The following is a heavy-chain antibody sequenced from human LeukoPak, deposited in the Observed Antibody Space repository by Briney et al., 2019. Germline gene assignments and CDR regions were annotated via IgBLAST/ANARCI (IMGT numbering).Heavy chain of an antibody. CDR2: IYYSGST. CDR1: DGSFSSYS. J-gene: IGHJ3*02. V-gene: IGHV4-59*08. CDR3: ARLKARDAFDI. Sequence: SETLSLTCTVSDGSFSSYSWNWIRQPPGRGLEWIGYIYYSGSTIYNPYLRSRVTISVDTSKNQFSLKLTSVTAADTAVYYCARLKARDAFDIWGQGTMVTVSS.